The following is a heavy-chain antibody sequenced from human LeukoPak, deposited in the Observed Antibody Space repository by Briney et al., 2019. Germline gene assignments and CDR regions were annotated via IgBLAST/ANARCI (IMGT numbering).Heavy chain of an antibody. D-gene: IGHD5-18*01. CDR2: ISNDGSNK. CDR3: ARQYSYGYFDY. CDR1: GFTFSSYA. Sequence: GGSLRLSCAASGFTFSSYAMHWVRQAPGKGLEWVAVISNDGSNKYYADSVKGRFTISRDNSKNTLYLQMNSLRAEDTAVYYCARQYSYGYFDYWGQGTLVTVSS. J-gene: IGHJ4*02. V-gene: IGHV3-30-3*01.